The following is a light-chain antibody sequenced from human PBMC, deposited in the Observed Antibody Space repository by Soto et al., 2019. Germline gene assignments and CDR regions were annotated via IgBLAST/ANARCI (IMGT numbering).Light chain of an antibody. CDR1: SSNIGAYYD. V-gene: IGLV1-40*01. Sequence: QSVLTQPPSVSGAPGQRVTISCTGSSSNIGAYYDVHWYQQLPGTVPKLLIFGNTNRPSGVPDRFSGSKSGTSASLAITGLQAEDEADYYCQSYDASLRDYVFGAGTKATVL. J-gene: IGLJ1*01. CDR2: GNT. CDR3: QSYDASLRDYV.